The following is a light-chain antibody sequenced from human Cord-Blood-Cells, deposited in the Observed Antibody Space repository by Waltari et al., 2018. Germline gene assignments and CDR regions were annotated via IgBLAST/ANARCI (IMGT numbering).Light chain of an antibody. Sequence: QSPLTQPASVSGSPGQSITISCTGTSSYVGGYNYVSWYQQHPGKAPKPMIYAVSNRPSGVSNRFSGSKSGNTASLTISGLQAEDEADYYCSSYTSSSTVFGTGTKVTVL. V-gene: IGLV2-14*03. CDR2: AVS. CDR1: SSYVGGYNY. J-gene: IGLJ1*01. CDR3: SSYTSSSTV.